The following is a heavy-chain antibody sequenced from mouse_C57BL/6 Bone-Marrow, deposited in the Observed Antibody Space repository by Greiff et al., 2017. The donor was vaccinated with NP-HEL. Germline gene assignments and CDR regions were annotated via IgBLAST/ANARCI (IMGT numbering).Heavy chain of an antibody. CDR2: IYPGSGNT. CDR3: ARVLYGRYFDY. Sequence: VQLKESGAELVRPGASVKLSCKASGYTFTDYYINWVKQRPGQGLEWIARIYPGSGNTYYNEKFKGKATLTAEKSSSTAYMQLSSLTSEDSAVYFCARVLYGRYFDYWGQGTTLTVSS. J-gene: IGHJ2*01. CDR1: GYTFTDYY. V-gene: IGHV1-76*01. D-gene: IGHD2-12*01.